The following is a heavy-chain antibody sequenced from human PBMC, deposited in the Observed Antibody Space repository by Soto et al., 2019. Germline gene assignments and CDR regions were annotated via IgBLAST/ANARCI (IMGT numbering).Heavy chain of an antibody. CDR2: ISGSGGST. CDR3: AKKRDDFWSGYPPTDDY. V-gene: IGHV3-23*01. Sequence: GGSLRLSCAASGFTFSSYAMSWVRQAPGKGLEWVSAISGSGGSTYYADSVKGRFTISRDNSKNTLYLQMNSLRAKDTAVYYCAKKRDDFWSGYPPTDDYWGQGTLVTVSS. J-gene: IGHJ4*02. D-gene: IGHD3-3*01. CDR1: GFTFSSYA.